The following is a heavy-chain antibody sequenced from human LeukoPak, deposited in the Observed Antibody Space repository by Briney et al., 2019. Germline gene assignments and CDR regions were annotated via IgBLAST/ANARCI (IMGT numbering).Heavy chain of an antibody. Sequence: PGGSLRLSCAASGFTFSSYSMNWVRQAPGKGLEWVSYISSSSTIYYADSVKGRFTISRDNAKNSLYLQMNSLRAEDTAVYYCARVTSGSYPRVFDYWGQGTLDTVSS. J-gene: IGHJ4*02. D-gene: IGHD1-26*01. CDR1: GFTFSSYS. V-gene: IGHV3-48*04. CDR2: ISSSSTI. CDR3: ARVTSGSYPRVFDY.